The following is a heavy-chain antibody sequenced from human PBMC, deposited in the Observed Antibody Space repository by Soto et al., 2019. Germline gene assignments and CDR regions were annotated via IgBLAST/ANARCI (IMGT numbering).Heavy chain of an antibody. V-gene: IGHV3-23*01. D-gene: IGHD3-9*01. CDR2: TSGGGGGT. CDR3: TMGSQYDILIAYHALDS. Sequence: EVQLLESGGGLVQPGGSLRLSCSASGFPFSNYAMSWVRQAPGKGLEWVSSTSGGGGGTHYADSMKGRFTISRDKSKNRRYLVISRLGADATSVEYSTMGSQYDILIAYHALDSWGQGTLVTVSS. CDR1: GFPFSNYA. J-gene: IGHJ5*02.